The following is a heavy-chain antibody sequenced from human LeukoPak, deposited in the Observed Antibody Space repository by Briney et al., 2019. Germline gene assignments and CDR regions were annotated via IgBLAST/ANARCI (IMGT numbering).Heavy chain of an antibody. CDR3: ARGVPGQLVRSTAEYFQH. CDR1: GGSFSGYY. CDR2: INHSGST. Sequence: SETLSLTCAVYGGSFSGYYWSWIRQPPGKGLEWIGEINHSGSTNYNPSLKSRVTISVDTSKNQFSLKLSSVTAADTAVYYCARGVPGQLVRSTAEYFQHWGQGTLVTVSS. J-gene: IGHJ1*01. D-gene: IGHD6-13*01. V-gene: IGHV4-34*01.